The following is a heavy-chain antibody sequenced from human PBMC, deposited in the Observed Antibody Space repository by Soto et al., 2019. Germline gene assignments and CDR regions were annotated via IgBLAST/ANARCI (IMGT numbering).Heavy chain of an antibody. D-gene: IGHD3-10*01. CDR1: GGTFSSYA. Sequence: SVKVSCKASGGTFSSYAISWVRQAPGQGLEWMGGIIPIFGTANYAQKFQGRVTMTTDTSTSTAYMELRSLRSDDTAVYYCARGTYGSDIFDYWGQGTLVTVSS. CDR3: ARGTYGSDIFDY. V-gene: IGHV1-69*05. CDR2: IIPIFGTA. J-gene: IGHJ4*02.